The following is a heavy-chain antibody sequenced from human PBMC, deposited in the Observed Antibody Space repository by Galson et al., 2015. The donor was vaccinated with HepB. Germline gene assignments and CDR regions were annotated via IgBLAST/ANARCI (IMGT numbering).Heavy chain of an antibody. V-gene: IGHV1-69*02. Sequence: SVKVSCKASGGTFSRYTVSWVRQAPGQGFEWMGRIIPMLGISNYAQNFQDRVTLTADKSTSTAYMELSSLRSDDTAIYYCTAYCDGDCYNWPDPWGQGTLVTVSS. CDR1: GGTFSRYT. J-gene: IGHJ5*02. CDR3: TAYCDGDCYNWPDP. D-gene: IGHD2-21*02. CDR2: IIPMLGIS.